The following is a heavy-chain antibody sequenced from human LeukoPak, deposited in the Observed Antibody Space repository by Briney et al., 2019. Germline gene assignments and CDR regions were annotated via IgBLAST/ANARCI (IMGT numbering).Heavy chain of an antibody. CDR2: ISGSGGST. CDR1: GFTFSSYA. J-gene: IGHJ6*02. D-gene: IGHD1-7*01. Sequence: GGSLRLSCAASGFTFSSYAMSWVRQAPGKGLERVSAISGSGGSTYYADSVKGRFTISRDNSKNTLYLQMNSLRAEDTAVYYCAKALDWNYFYYYYGMDVWGQGTTVTVSS. V-gene: IGHV3-23*01. CDR3: AKALDWNYFYYYYGMDV.